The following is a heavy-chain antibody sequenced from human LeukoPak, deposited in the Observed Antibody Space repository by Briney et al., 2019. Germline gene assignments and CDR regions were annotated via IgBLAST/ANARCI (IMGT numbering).Heavy chain of an antibody. J-gene: IGHJ5*02. CDR3: ASSTIFGVVANWFDP. CDR2: INHSGST. V-gene: IGHV4-34*01. CDR1: GGSFSGYY. D-gene: IGHD3-3*01. Sequence: SETLSLTCAVYGGSFSGYYWSWIRQPPGKGLEWIGEINHSGSTNYNPSLKSRVTISVDTSKNQFSLKLTSVTAADTAVYYCASSTIFGVVANWFDPWGQGTLVTVSS.